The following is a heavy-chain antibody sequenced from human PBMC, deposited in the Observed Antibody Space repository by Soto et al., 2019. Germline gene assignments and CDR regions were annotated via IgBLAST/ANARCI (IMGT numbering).Heavy chain of an antibody. CDR1: GGTISGYY. D-gene: IGHD3-3*01. V-gene: IGHV4-4*07. CDR2: IYSSGNT. J-gene: IGHJ5*02. CDR3: ARGQRFSDWFDP. Sequence: TLSLTCSVSGGTISGYYWTWIRQPAGKGLEWIGRIYSSGNTKYNPSLQSRVTMSLDTSNNQFSLRLTSVTAADTAVYYCARGQRFSDWFDPWGQGTLATVSS.